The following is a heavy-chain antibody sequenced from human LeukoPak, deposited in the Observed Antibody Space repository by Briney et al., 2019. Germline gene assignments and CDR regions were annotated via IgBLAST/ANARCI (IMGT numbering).Heavy chain of an antibody. CDR2: IYPGDSDT. V-gene: IGHV5-51*01. D-gene: IGHD3-10*01. CDR1: GCSSTSYW. Sequence: GEVLQISSQRAGCSSTSYWIGLVGQMAAKGLEWMGIIYPGDSDTRYSPSFQGQVTISADKSISTAYLQWSSLKASDTAMYYCARPGGFGELLSGAFDIWGQGTMVTVSS. J-gene: IGHJ3*02. CDR3: ARPGGFGELLSGAFDI.